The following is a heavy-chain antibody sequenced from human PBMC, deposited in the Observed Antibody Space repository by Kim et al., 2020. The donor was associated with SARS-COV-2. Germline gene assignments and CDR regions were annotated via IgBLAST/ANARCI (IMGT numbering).Heavy chain of an antibody. V-gene: IGHV3-66*04. CDR1: GFTVSSNY. J-gene: IGHJ3*02. Sequence: GGSLRLSCAASGFTVSSNYMSWVRQAPGKGLEWVSVIYSGGSTYYADSVKGRFTISRDNSKNTLYLQMNSLRAEDTAVYYCARQSVGATGFDIWGQGTMVTVSS. D-gene: IGHD1-26*01. CDR2: IYSGGST. CDR3: ARQSVGATGFDI.